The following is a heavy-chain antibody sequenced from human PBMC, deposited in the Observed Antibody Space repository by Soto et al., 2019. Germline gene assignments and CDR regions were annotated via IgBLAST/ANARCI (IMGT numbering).Heavy chain of an antibody. J-gene: IGHJ4*02. CDR1: GFTFSSYG. Sequence: QVQLVESGGGVVQPGRSLRLSCAASGFTFSSYGMHWVRQAPGKGLEWVAVISYDGSNKYYADSVKGRFTISRDNSKNTLYLQMNSLRAEDTAVYYCARGKQWELLFLFDYWGQGTLVTVSS. V-gene: IGHV3-30*03. CDR2: ISYDGSNK. D-gene: IGHD1-26*01. CDR3: ARGKQWELLFLFDY.